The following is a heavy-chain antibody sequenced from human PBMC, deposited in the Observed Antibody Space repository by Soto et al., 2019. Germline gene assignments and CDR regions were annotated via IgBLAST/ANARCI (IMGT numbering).Heavy chain of an antibody. V-gene: IGHV3-30*18. D-gene: IGHD2-15*01. J-gene: IGHJ6*02. Sequence: GGSLRLSCAASVFTFSSYGMHWVRQAPGKGLEWVAVISYDGSNKYYADSVKGRFTISRDNSKNTLYLQMNSLRAEDTAVYYCAKDLGACSGGSCYWNYYYGMDVWGQGTTVTVSS. CDR3: AKDLGACSGGSCYWNYYYGMDV. CDR2: ISYDGSNK. CDR1: VFTFSSYG.